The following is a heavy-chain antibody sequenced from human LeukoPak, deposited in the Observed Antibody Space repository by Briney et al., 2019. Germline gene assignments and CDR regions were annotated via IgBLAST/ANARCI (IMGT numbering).Heavy chain of an antibody. CDR2: IYYSGST. Sequence: SETLSLICTVSGGSISSYYWSWIRQPPGKGLEWIGYIYYSGSTNYNPSLKSRVTISVDTSKNQFSLKLSSVTAADTAVYYCARGMDIYSSSWYIAVWGQGTLVTVSS. V-gene: IGHV4-59*01. CDR3: ARGMDIYSSSWYIAV. CDR1: GGSISSYY. D-gene: IGHD6-13*01. J-gene: IGHJ4*02.